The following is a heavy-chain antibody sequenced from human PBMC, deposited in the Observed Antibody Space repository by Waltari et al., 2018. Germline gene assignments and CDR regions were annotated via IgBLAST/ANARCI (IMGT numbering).Heavy chain of an antibody. J-gene: IGHJ4*02. CDR3: ATEVVGYGSNWYVDY. V-gene: IGHV1-24*01. D-gene: IGHD6-13*01. Sequence: QVQLEQSGAEVKKPGASVKVSCKVSGYTLSEISMHWVRQAPGKGLEWMGGFDHEVGEPIYAQKVQGRVTVTEDTSTDTAYMELSSLRSEDTAVYYCATEVVGYGSNWYVDYWGQGTLVTVSS. CDR2: FDHEVGEP. CDR1: GYTLSEIS.